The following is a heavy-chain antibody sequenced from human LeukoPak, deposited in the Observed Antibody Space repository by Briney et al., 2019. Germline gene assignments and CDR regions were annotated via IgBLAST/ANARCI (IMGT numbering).Heavy chain of an antibody. J-gene: IGHJ4*02. CDR1: GFTFSSYI. Sequence: PGGSLRLSCAASGFTFSSYIMNWVRQAPGKGLEWVSAISGGGDGTYYADSVKGRFTISRDNSKNTLYLQMNNVRVEDTAVYFCARYHTALNYWGQGTLVTASS. D-gene: IGHD1-14*01. CDR2: ISGGGDGT. CDR3: ARYHTALNY. V-gene: IGHV3-23*01.